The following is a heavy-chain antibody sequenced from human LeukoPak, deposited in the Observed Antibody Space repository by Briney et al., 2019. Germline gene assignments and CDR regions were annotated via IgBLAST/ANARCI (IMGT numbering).Heavy chain of an antibody. Sequence: GGSLRLSCAASGFTFSSYWMSWVRQAPGKGLEWVANIKQDGSEKYYVDSVKGRFTISRDNAMNSLYLQMNSLRAEDTAVYYCARDLLHYYGSGTPDYWGQGTLVTVSS. CDR2: IKQDGSEK. D-gene: IGHD3-10*01. CDR1: GFTFSSYW. CDR3: ARDLLHYYGSGTPDY. V-gene: IGHV3-7*01. J-gene: IGHJ4*02.